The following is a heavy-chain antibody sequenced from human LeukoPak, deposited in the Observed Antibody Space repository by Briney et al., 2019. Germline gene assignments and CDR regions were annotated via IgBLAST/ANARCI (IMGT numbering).Heavy chain of an antibody. Sequence: PGGSLRLSCAPSGFTVSSNYMNWVRQAPGEGLGGGSVIYYGGITVYADSVERRFTISRDNSNNTLYLQMSSLRAEDTAMYYCAREYYDNSGGEDAFDIWGPGAMVTVSS. CDR2: IYYGGIT. CDR1: GFTVSSNY. V-gene: IGHV3-53*01. D-gene: IGHD3-22*01. CDR3: AREYYDNSGGEDAFDI. J-gene: IGHJ3*02.